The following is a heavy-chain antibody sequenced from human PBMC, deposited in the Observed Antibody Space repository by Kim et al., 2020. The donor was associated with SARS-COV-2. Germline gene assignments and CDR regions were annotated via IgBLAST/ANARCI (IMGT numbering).Heavy chain of an antibody. V-gene: IGHV3-48*04. CDR3: ARDRGGATDWGYYYYGMDV. CDR1: GFTFSSYS. J-gene: IGHJ6*02. Sequence: GGSLRLSCAASGFTFSSYSMNWVRQAPGKGLEWFSYISSSSSTIYYADSVKGRFTISRDNAKNSLYLQMNSLRAEDTAVYYCARDRGGATDWGYYYYGMDVWGQGTTVTVSS. CDR2: ISSSSSTI. D-gene: IGHD1-26*01.